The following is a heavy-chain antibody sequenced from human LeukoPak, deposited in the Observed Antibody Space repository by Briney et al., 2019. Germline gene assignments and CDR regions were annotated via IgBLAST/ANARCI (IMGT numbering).Heavy chain of an antibody. J-gene: IGHJ3*02. D-gene: IGHD3-3*01. Sequence: GGSLRLSCAASGVIVSNSYMIWVRHAPGKGLECVSVISTDGSAYYADSVKGRFTISRDNSKNTLVLQMNGLRPEDTALYYCATVVYFDVSIDIWGQGTMVTVSS. V-gene: IGHV3-53*01. CDR1: GVIVSNSY. CDR2: ISTDGSA. CDR3: ATVVYFDVSIDI.